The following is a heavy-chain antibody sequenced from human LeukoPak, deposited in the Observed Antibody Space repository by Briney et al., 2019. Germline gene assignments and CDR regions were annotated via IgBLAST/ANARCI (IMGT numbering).Heavy chain of an antibody. CDR2: IYSSGST. J-gene: IGHJ4*02. Sequence: SGTLSLTCTVSGASISGVHWTWFRQPAGKELEWIGLIYSSGSTLFNPSLKSRVAMSVDLTKNQLSLKLTSVTAADTAMYYCARKDGDYWGRGTLVTVSS. CDR3: ARKDGDY. V-gene: IGHV4-4*07. CDR1: GASISGVH.